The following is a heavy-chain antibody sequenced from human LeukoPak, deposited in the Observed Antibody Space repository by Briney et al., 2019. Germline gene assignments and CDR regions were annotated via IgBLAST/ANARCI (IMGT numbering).Heavy chain of an antibody. CDR1: GFTVSSNY. V-gene: IGHV3-11*05. CDR2: FSSSSSYT. CDR3: ARGGSIVVVPAAIGYYDSSGYLEY. D-gene: IGHD2-2*01. Sequence: GGSLRLSCAASGFTVSSNYMSWIRQAPGKGLEWVSYFSSSSSYTNYADSVKGRFTISRDNAKNSLYLQMNSLRAEDTAVYYCARGGSIVVVPAAIGYYDSSGYLEYWGQGTLVTVSS. J-gene: IGHJ4*02.